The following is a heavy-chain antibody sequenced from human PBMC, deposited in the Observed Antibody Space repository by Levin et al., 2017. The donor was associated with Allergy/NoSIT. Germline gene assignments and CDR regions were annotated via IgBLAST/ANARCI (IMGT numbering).Heavy chain of an antibody. V-gene: IGHV3-13*01. Sequence: GESLKISCAASGFTFSSYDMHWVRQATGKGLEWVSAIGTAGDTYYPGSVKGRFTISRENAKNSLYLQMNSLRAGDTAVYYCARGGHVSASYGSGSYYNGPARGMDVWGQGTTVTVSS. CDR3: ARGGHVSASYGSGSYYNGPARGMDV. CDR1: GFTFSSYD. D-gene: IGHD3-10*01. CDR2: IGTAGDT. J-gene: IGHJ6*02.